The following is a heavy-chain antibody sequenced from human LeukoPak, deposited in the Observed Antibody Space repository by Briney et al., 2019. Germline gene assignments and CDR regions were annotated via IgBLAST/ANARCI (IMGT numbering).Heavy chain of an antibody. Sequence: SETLSLTCSVSGDSVSRSDSYWDWIPQPPGKGLEWIGTIYYSGRTYYSPSLKSRVTMSVDPSNNQFSLNLRSVTAADTAVYYCARRRYYDGSGYLGWGQGTLLSVSS. CDR1: GDSVSRSDSY. CDR3: ARRRYYDGSGYLG. CDR2: IYYSGRT. J-gene: IGHJ1*01. V-gene: IGHV4-39*01. D-gene: IGHD3-22*01.